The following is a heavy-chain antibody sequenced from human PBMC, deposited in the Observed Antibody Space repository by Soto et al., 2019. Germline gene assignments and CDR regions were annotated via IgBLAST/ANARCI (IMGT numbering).Heavy chain of an antibody. Sequence: SETLSLTCSVSGGSVSNKTYYWSWLRQPPGKRLEWIGYVYYSGTTNYNPSLKSRVTISVDLSKNQFSLRLSSVTTADTALYYCARTTAVPNTLRSRYFFDYWGQGTLVTVSS. CDR2: VYYSGTT. J-gene: IGHJ4*02. V-gene: IGHV4-61*01. D-gene: IGHD4-17*01. CDR1: GGSVSNKTYY. CDR3: ARTTAVPNTLRSRYFFDY.